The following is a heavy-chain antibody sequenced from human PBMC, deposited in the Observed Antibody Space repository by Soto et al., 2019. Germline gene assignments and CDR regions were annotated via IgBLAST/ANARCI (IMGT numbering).Heavy chain of an antibody. CDR2: ISGNSGFT. Sequence: PGGSLRLSCAASGFTFSNYAMNWVRQAPGKGLEWVSGISGNSGFTYYTDSVKGRFTISRDNSKNTLFLQMNALRDEDTAIYYCAKVGSFYVPRSPFDPWGRGIVVTVSS. J-gene: IGHJ5*02. V-gene: IGHV3-23*01. D-gene: IGHD1-26*01. CDR3: AKVGSFYVPRSPFDP. CDR1: GFTFSNYA.